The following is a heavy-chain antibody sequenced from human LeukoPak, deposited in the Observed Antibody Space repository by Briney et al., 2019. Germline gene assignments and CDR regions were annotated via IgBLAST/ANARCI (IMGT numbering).Heavy chain of an antibody. CDR3: TTDVLYDFWSGSDY. Sequence: GGSLRLSCAASGFTFSNAWMSWVRQAPGKGLEWVGRIKSKTDGGTTDYAAPVKGRFTISRDDSKNTLYLQMNSLKTEDTAVYYCTTDVLYDFWSGSDYWGQGTLVTVSS. CDR1: GFTFSNAW. D-gene: IGHD3-3*01. CDR2: IKSKTDGGTT. J-gene: IGHJ4*02. V-gene: IGHV3-15*01.